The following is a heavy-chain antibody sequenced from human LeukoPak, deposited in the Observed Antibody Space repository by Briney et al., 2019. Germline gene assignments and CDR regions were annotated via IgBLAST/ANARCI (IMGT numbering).Heavy chain of an antibody. D-gene: IGHD3-9*01. Sequence: GESLKISCKGSGYSFTTYWIGWVRQMPGKGLEWMGIIYPGDSDIQYSPSFEGQVTISADKSISTAYLQWSSLKASDTAIYYCARRARGDYDILTGYPFPPHFDYWGQGTLVTVSS. J-gene: IGHJ4*02. CDR1: GYSFTTYW. V-gene: IGHV5-51*01. CDR2: IYPGDSDI. CDR3: ARRARGDYDILTGYPFPPHFDY.